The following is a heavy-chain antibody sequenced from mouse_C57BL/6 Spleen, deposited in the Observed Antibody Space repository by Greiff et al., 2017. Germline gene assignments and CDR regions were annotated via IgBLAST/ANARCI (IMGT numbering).Heavy chain of an antibody. V-gene: IGHV3-6*01. CDR2: ISYDGSN. J-gene: IGHJ4*01. CDR3: ARCAYGIARDY. CDR1: GYSITSGYY. D-gene: IGHD1-1*01. Sequence: LLESGPGLVKPSQSLSLTCSVTGYSITSGYYWNWIRQFPGNKLEWMGYISYDGSNNYNPSLNNRISITRDTSKHQFFLKLNSVTTEDTATYYCARCAYGIARDYWGQGTSATVSS.